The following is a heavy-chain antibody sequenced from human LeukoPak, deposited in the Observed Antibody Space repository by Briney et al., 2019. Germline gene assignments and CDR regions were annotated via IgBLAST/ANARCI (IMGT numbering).Heavy chain of an antibody. D-gene: IGHD6-13*01. CDR3: ARYAAGPFDF. J-gene: IGHJ4*02. CDR2: IYYSGST. CDR1: GGSVSSGSYY. Sequence: SETLSLTCTVSGGSVSSGSYYWSWIRQPPGKGLEWIGYIYYSGSTNYNPSLKSRVTISVDTSKNQFSLKLSFVTAADTAVYYCARYAAGPFDFWGQGTLATVSS. V-gene: IGHV4-61*01.